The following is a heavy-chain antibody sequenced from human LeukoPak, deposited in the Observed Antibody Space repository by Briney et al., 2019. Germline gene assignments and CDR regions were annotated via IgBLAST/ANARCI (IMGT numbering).Heavy chain of an antibody. D-gene: IGHD6-19*01. J-gene: IGHJ4*02. Sequence: ASVKVSCKASGYTFIVYGVSWVRQAPGQGLEWMGGFDPEDGETIYAQKFQGRVTMTEDTSTDTAYMELSSLRSEDTAVYYCARGFDWLGLPGHWGQGTLVTVSS. V-gene: IGHV1-24*01. CDR1: GYTFIVYG. CDR2: FDPEDGET. CDR3: ARGFDWLGLPGH.